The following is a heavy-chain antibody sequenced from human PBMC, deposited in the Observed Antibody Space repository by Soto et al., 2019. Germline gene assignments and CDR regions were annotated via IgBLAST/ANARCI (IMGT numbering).Heavy chain of an antibody. CDR3: ARIATFGTLTWLDP. V-gene: IGHV1-8*02. Sequence: VSVPVCRKTIRDSFVDPQRGGRRKTHGQGLEWMGWMNPGSGDTGYAQKFQGRVTMTRDISIATAYMELSSLRSDDTARYYCARIATFGTLTWLDPWGPGT. CDR2: MNPGSGDT. D-gene: IGHD3-16*01. J-gene: IGHJ1*01. CDR1: RDSFVDPQ.